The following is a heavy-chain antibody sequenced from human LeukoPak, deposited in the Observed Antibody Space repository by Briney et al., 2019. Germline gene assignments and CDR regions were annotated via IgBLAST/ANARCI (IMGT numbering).Heavy chain of an antibody. CDR1: GFTFSSYA. D-gene: IGHD3-22*01. J-gene: IGHJ3*02. V-gene: IGHV3-30*14. CDR2: ISYDGSNK. Sequence: GGSLRLSCAASGFTFSSYAMHWVRQAPGKGLEWVAVISYDGSNKYYADSVKGRFTISRDNSKNTLYLQMNSLRAEDTAVYYCARGPVVNIWGQGTMVTVSS. CDR3: ARGPVVNI.